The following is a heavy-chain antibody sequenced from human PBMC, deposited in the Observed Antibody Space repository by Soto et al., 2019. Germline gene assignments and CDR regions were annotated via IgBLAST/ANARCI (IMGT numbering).Heavy chain of an antibody. V-gene: IGHV1-46*01. J-gene: IGHJ4*02. CDR2: INPSGGST. CDR3: ARSEELQRVDY. D-gene: IGHD1-7*01. CDR1: GYTFTSYY. Sequence: ASVKVSCKASGYTFTSYYMHWVRQAPGQGLEWMGIINPSGGSTTYAQKFQGRVTMTRDTSTSTVYMELSSLRSEDTAVYYCARSEELQRVDYWGQGTLVTVPQ.